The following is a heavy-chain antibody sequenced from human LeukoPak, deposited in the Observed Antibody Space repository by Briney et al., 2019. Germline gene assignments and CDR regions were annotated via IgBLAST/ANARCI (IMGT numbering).Heavy chain of an antibody. CDR2: IYYSGST. D-gene: IGHD6-19*01. CDR1: GGSISSSSYY. V-gene: IGHV4-39*01. Sequence: PSETLSLTCTASGGSISSSSYYWGWIRQPPGKGLEWIGSIYYSGSTYYNPSLKSRVTISVDTSKNQFSLKLSSVTAADTAVYYCARPSGGWYYFDYWGQGTLVTVSS. J-gene: IGHJ4*02. CDR3: ARPSGGWYYFDY.